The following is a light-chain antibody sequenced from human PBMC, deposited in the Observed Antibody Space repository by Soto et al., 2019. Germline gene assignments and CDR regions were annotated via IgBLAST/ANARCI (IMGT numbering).Light chain of an antibody. CDR3: QQYRSSPPEFT. Sequence: EIVVTQSPGTLSLSAGERATLSCRASQTISSNYLAWYQQKPGQAPRLLIFGASYRATGIPDRFSGSGSGTDFTLTISRLEPEDFAVYYCQQYRSSPPEFTFGPGTKVDIK. CDR1: QTISSNY. CDR2: GAS. J-gene: IGKJ3*01. V-gene: IGKV3-20*01.